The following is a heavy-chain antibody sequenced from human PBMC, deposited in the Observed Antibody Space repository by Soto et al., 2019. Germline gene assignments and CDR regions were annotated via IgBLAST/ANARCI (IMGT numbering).Heavy chain of an antibody. Sequence: GASVKVSCKAPGGTFSSYAISWVRQAPGQGLEWMGGIIPIFGTANYAQKFQGRVTITADESTSTAYMELSSLRSEDTAVYYCARGYCSGGSCYGRDYYYYYGMDVWGQGTTVTVSS. D-gene: IGHD2-15*01. CDR1: GGTFSSYA. CDR3: ARGYCSGGSCYGRDYYYYYGMDV. J-gene: IGHJ6*02. CDR2: IIPIFGTA. V-gene: IGHV1-69*13.